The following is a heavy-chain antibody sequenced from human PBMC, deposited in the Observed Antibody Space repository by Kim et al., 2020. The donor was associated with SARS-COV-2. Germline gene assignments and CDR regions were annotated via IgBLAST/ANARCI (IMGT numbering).Heavy chain of an antibody. Sequence: YYNPSRKSRVTISVDTSKNQFSLKLSSGTAADTAVYYCARLFRRDDAFDIWGQGTMVTVSS. J-gene: IGHJ3*02. V-gene: IGHV4-39*01. CDR3: ARLFRRDDAFDI.